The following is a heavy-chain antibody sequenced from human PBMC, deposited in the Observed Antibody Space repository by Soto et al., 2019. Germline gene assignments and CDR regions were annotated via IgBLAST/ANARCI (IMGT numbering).Heavy chain of an antibody. CDR3: ARDSWVGATPAYYFDY. V-gene: IGHV3-30-3*01. CDR2: ISYDGSNK. CDR1: GFTFSSYA. Sequence: QVQLVESGGGVVQPGRSLRLSCAASGFTFSSYAMHWVRQAPGKGLEWVAVISYDGSNKYYADSVKGRFTISRDNSKNTLYLQMNSLRAEDTAVYYCARDSWVGATPAYYFDYWGQGTLVTVSS. D-gene: IGHD1-26*01. J-gene: IGHJ4*02.